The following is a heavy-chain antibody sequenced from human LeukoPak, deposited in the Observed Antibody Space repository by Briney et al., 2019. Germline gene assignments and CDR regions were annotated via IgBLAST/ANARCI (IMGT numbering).Heavy chain of an antibody. CDR1: GGSFSGYY. D-gene: IGHD3-3*01. CDR3: ARHGTLILWDTMEGYFDY. Sequence: PSETLSLTCAVYGGSFSGYYWSWIRQPPGKGLEWIGEINHSGSTNYNPSLKSRVTISVDTSKNQFSLKLSSVTAADTAVYYCARHGTLILWDTMEGYFDYWGQGTLVTVSS. J-gene: IGHJ4*02. CDR2: INHSGST. V-gene: IGHV4-34*01.